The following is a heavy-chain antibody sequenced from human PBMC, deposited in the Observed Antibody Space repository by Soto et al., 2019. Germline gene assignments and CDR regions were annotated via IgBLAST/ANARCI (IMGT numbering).Heavy chain of an antibody. J-gene: IGHJ5*02. CDR1: GGSVNGYY. D-gene: IGHD3-3*01. Sequence: LSLTCAVYGGSVNGYYWNWIRQPPGKGLEWIGEINHTGGTHYNPSLKGRVTMSVDTSKNQFSLRLSSVTAADTAIYYCATRITVFGLLIPPFDPWGQGTKVTVSS. V-gene: IGHV4-34*01. CDR2: INHTGGT. CDR3: ATRITVFGLLIPPFDP.